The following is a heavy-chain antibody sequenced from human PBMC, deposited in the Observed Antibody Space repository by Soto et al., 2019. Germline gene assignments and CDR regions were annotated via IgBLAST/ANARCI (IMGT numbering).Heavy chain of an antibody. CDR3: ARVSPHDYGDPDAFDI. CDR2: IYYSGST. J-gene: IGHJ3*02. CDR1: GGSISSGGYY. Sequence: QVQLQESGPGLVKPSQTLSLICTVSGGSISSGGYYWSWIRQHPGKGLEWIGHIYYSGSTYYNPSHKSRVSTSVDTSKNQFSLKLSSVTAADTAVYYCARVSPHDYGDPDAFDIWGQGTMVTVSS. D-gene: IGHD4-17*01. V-gene: IGHV4-31*03.